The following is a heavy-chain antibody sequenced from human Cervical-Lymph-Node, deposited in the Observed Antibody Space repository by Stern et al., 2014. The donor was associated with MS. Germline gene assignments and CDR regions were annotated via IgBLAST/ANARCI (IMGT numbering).Heavy chain of an antibody. Sequence: EVQLVQSGSEVKKPGESLQISCKASRDSFTHSWIGWVPQMPGKGLEWMGIISPTDSDTKYTPSYDAQGAFPVDRPPPPAYLQWSSLKASNTAIYYCARHHGHSPTPFDSWGQGTRVTVSS. CDR1: RDSFTHSW. CDR3: ARHHGHSPTPFDS. V-gene: IGHV5-51*04. D-gene: IGHD5-24*01. J-gene: IGHJ4*02. CDR2: ISPTDSDT.